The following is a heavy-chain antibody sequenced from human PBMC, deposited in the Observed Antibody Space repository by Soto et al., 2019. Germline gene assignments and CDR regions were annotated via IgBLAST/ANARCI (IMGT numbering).Heavy chain of an antibody. D-gene: IGHD6-13*01. CDR2: ISYDGSNK. J-gene: IGHJ5*02. Sequence: GGSLRLSCAASGFTFSSYGMHWVRQAPGKGLEWVAVISYDGSNKYYADSVKGRFTISRDNSKNTLYLQMNSLRAEDTAVYYCANLGERLAAHSVNWFDHWGQGTLVTVSS. CDR1: GFTFSSYG. V-gene: IGHV3-30*18. CDR3: ANLGERLAAHSVNWFDH.